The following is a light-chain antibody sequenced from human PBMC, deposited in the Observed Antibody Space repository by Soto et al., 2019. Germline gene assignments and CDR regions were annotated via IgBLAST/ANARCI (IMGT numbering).Light chain of an antibody. CDR2: EVR. CDR1: SSDIGGYNY. J-gene: IGLJ2*01. CDR3: SSYSTINTLVV. Sequence: QSVLTQPASVSGSPGQSITISCTGTSSDIGGYNYVSWYQQHPGKAPKLMIYEVRNRPSGVSNRFSGSKSGNTASLAISGLQAEDEADYYCSSYSTINTLVVFGGGTQLTVL. V-gene: IGLV2-14*01.